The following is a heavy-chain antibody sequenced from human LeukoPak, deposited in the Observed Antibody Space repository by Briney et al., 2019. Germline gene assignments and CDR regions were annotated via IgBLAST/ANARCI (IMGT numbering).Heavy chain of an antibody. Sequence: ASVKVSCKASGYAFTGYYMHWVRQAPGQGLEWMGWINPNSGGTNYAQKFQGRVTMTRDTSISTAYMELSRLRSDDTAVYYCARELTTVVTYDYWGQGTLVTVSS. CDR1: GYAFTGYY. J-gene: IGHJ4*02. CDR3: ARELTTVVTYDY. D-gene: IGHD4-23*01. V-gene: IGHV1-2*02. CDR2: INPNSGGT.